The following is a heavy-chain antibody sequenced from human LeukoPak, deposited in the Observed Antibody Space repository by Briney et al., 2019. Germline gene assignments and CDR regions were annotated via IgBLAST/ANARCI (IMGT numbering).Heavy chain of an antibody. CDR1: GGSVSSGIYY. CDR3: ARGRPVTGSFYFDY. Sequence: TSETLSLTCTVSGGSVSSGIYYWSWIRQPPGKGLEWIGYIHASGSTNQSPSLKSRVTISVDTSKNQFSLKLTSVTAADTAVYYCARGRPVTGSFYFDYWGQGTLVTVSS. D-gene: IGHD1-26*01. V-gene: IGHV4-61*01. CDR2: IHASGST. J-gene: IGHJ4*02.